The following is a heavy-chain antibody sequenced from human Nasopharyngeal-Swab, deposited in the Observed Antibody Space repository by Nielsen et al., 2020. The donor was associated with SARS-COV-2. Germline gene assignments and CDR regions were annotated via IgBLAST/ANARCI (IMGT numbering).Heavy chain of an antibody. D-gene: IGHD3-22*01. CDR3: AQALGSSGYYFFDY. CDR2: ISGSGGST. CDR1: GFTFSSYA. Sequence: GGSLTLSCAASGFTFSSYAMSWVRQAPGKGLEWVSAISGSGGSTYYADSVKGRFTISRDNSKHTLYLQMNCPRAEDTAVYYCAQALGSSGYYFFDYWGQGTLVTVSS. V-gene: IGHV3-23*01. J-gene: IGHJ4*02.